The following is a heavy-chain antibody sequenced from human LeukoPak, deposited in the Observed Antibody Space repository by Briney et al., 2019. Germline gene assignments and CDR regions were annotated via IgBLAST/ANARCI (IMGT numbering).Heavy chain of an antibody. J-gene: IGHJ6*02. CDR3: ARDTEGYIYGYYYYGMDV. D-gene: IGHD5-18*01. V-gene: IGHV3-43*02. CDR1: GFTFDDYA. CDR2: ISGDSHST. Sequence: GGSLRLSCAASGFTFDDYAMHWVRQAPGKGLEWVSLISGDSHSTFYADSVKGRFTISRDNSKNSLYLQMNSLRNDDTALYYCARDTEGYIYGYYYYGMDVWGQGTTVTVSS.